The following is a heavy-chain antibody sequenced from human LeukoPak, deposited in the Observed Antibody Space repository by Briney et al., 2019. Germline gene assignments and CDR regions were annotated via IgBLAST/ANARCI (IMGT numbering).Heavy chain of an antibody. CDR3: AREGDYDILTGYYFIDS. D-gene: IGHD3-9*01. CDR1: GSSISSGNW. V-gene: IGHV4-4*02. Sequence: PSETLSLTCAVSGSSISSGNWWSWVRQPPGKGLEWIGEIYHSGNTNYNPSLKSRVTISVDWSKNHFSLKLSSVTAADTAVYYCAREGDYDILTGYYFIDSWGQGTLVTVSS. J-gene: IGHJ4*02. CDR2: IYHSGNT.